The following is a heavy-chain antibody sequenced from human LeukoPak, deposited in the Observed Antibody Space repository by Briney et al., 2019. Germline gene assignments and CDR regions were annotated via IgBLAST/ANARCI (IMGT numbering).Heavy chain of an antibody. J-gene: IGHJ5*02. Sequence: SETLSLTCTVSGGSISSYYWSWIRQPPGKGLEWIGYIHYSGSTNYNPSLKSRVTISVDTSKNQFSLKLSSVTAADTAVYYCARSIFRYFDPWGQGTLVTVSS. CDR1: GGSISSYY. V-gene: IGHV4-59*01. CDR3: ARSIFRYFDP. CDR2: IHYSGST. D-gene: IGHD3-3*01.